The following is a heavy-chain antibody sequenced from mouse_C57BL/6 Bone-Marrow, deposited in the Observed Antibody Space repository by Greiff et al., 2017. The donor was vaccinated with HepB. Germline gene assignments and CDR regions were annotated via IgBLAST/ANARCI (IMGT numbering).Heavy chain of an antibody. Sequence: QVQLQQSGAELVKPGASVKMSCKASGYTFTTYPIEWMKQNHGKSLEWIGNFHPYNDDTKYNEKFKGKATLTVEKSSSTVYLELSRLTSDDSAVYYGARPSYGSSRGYWYFDVWGTGTTVTVSS. CDR1: GYTFTTYP. V-gene: IGHV1-47*01. D-gene: IGHD1-1*01. CDR2: FHPYNDDT. CDR3: ARPSYGSSRGYWYFDV. J-gene: IGHJ1*03.